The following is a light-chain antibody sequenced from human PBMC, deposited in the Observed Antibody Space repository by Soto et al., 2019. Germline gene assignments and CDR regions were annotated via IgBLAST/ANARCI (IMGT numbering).Light chain of an antibody. CDR1: SSDVGGYNY. J-gene: IGLJ2*01. CDR2: EVT. CDR3: SSYAGSNVV. Sequence: SALTQPPSASGSPGQSVTISCTGTSSDVGGYNYVSWYQQHPDKAPKLMIYEVTKRPSGVPDRFSGSKSGNTASLTVSGLQAEDEADYYCSSYAGSNVVFGGGTKLTVL. V-gene: IGLV2-8*01.